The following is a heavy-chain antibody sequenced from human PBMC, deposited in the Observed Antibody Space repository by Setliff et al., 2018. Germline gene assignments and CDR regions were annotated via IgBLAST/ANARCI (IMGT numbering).Heavy chain of an antibody. CDR3: ARGAPGRYCSGGSCSYFDY. D-gene: IGHD2-15*01. V-gene: IGHV1-2*06. J-gene: IGHJ4*02. CDR2: INPNSGGT. Sequence: ASVKVSCKASGYIFTDYYMHWVRQAPGQELGWMGRINPNSGGTNYAQKFQGRVTMTRDTSISTAYMELSSLRSEDTAVYYCARGAPGRYCSGGSCSYFDYWGQGILVTVSS. CDR1: GYIFTDYY.